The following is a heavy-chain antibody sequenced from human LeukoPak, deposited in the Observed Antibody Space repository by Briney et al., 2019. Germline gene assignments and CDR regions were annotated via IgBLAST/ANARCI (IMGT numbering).Heavy chain of an antibody. J-gene: IGHJ4*02. CDR3: AGGFDSSKMGY. Sequence: PSETLSLTCTVSGGSISSGGYYWSWICQHPGKGLEWIGYIYYSEFTYYNPSLKSRVTLSVDSSENQLSLKLSSVTAADTAVYYCAGGFDSSKMGYWGQGTLVTVSS. D-gene: IGHD6-13*01. CDR2: IYYSEFT. CDR1: GGSISSGGYY. V-gene: IGHV4-31*03.